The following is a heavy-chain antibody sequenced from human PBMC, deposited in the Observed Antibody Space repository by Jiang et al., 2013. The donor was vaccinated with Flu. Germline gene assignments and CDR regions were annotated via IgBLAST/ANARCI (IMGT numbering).Heavy chain of an antibody. J-gene: IGHJ6*02. CDR2: MNPNSGNT. D-gene: IGHD2-2*02. CDR1: GYTFTSYD. V-gene: IGHV1-8*01. CDR3: ARAYCSSTSCYTPYYYYGMDV. Sequence: SGAEVKKPGASVKVSCKASGYTFTSYDINWVRQATGQGLEWMGWMNPNSGNTGYAQKFQGRVTMTRNTSISTAYMELSSLRSEDTAVYYCARAYCSSTSCYTPYYYYGMDVWGQGTTVTVSS.